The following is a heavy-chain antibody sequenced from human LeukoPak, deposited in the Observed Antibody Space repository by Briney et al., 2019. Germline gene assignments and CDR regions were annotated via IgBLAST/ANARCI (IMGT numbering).Heavy chain of an antibody. Sequence: GGSLRLSCVASGFTFTGYYMHWVRQAPGQGLEWMGWINPNSGNTGYAQKFQGRVTITWNTSINTAYMELSSLRSEDTAVYYCARGRFLVGARNWFDPWGQGTLVTVSS. D-gene: IGHD1-26*01. CDR2: INPNSGNT. CDR1: GFTFTGYY. CDR3: ARGRFLVGARNWFDP. V-gene: IGHV1-8*03. J-gene: IGHJ5*02.